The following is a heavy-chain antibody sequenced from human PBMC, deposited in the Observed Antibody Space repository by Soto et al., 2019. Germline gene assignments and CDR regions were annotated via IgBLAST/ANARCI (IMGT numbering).Heavy chain of an antibody. CDR2: ISSSSSYI. V-gene: IGHV3-21*01. CDR3: ARDPVSYGSGRYYLSGVDY. J-gene: IGHJ4*02. CDR1: GFTFSSYS. D-gene: IGHD3-10*01. Sequence: EVQLVESGGGLVKPGGSLRLSCEASGFTFSSYSMNWVRQAPGKGLEWVSSISSSSSYIYYADSVKGRFTISRDNAKNSLDLQMNSLRAEDTAVYYCARDPVSYGSGRYYLSGVDYWGQGTLVTVYS.